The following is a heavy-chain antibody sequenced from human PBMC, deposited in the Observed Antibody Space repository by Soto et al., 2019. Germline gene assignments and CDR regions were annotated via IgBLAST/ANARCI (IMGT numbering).Heavy chain of an antibody. V-gene: IGHV4-31*03. D-gene: IGHD3-16*01. CDR2: IYYSGST. CDR1: GFSISSGGYY. CDR3: ARDGGRYGMDV. J-gene: IGHJ6*02. Sequence: SETLSLTCTVSGFSISSGGYYWSWIRQHPGKGLEWIGYIYYSGSTYYNPSLKSRVTISVDTSKNQFSLKLSSVTAADTAVYYCARDGGRYGMDVWGQGTTVTVSS.